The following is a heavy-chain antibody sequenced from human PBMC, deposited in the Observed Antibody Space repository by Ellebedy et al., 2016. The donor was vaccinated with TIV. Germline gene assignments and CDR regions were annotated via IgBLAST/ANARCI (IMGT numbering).Heavy chain of an antibody. V-gene: IGHV4-61*01. CDR3: ARADDSSGPSVAY. CDR1: GGSVSSGSYY. Sequence: MPSETLSLTCTVSGGSVSSGSYYWSWIRQPPGKGLEWIGYIYYSGSTNYNPSLKSRVTISVDTSKNQFSLKLSSVTAADTAVYYCARADDSSGPSVAYWGQGTLVTVSS. D-gene: IGHD3-22*01. J-gene: IGHJ4*02. CDR2: IYYSGST.